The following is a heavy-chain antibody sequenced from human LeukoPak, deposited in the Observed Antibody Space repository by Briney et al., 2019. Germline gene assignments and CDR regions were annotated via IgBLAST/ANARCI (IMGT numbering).Heavy chain of an antibody. CDR3: ARARNYYDSSGYYAFDY. Sequence: PGGSLRLSCAASGFTFSDYYMSWIRQAPGKGLEWVSYISSSGSTIYYADSVKGRFTISRDNAKNSLYLQMNSLRAEDTAVYYCARARNYYDSSGYYAFDYWGQGTLVTVSS. J-gene: IGHJ4*02. CDR1: GFTFSDYY. D-gene: IGHD3-22*01. CDR2: ISSSGSTI. V-gene: IGHV3-11*01.